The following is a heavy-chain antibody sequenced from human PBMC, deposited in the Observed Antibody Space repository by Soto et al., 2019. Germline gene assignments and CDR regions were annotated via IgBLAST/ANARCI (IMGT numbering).Heavy chain of an antibody. CDR1: GFTFSSYA. J-gene: IGHJ6*02. D-gene: IGHD2-8*01. CDR3: ARDSCTNGVCYTYYYGMDV. CDR2: ISYDGSNK. Sequence: LRLSCAASGFTFSSYAMHWVRQAPGKGLEWVAVISYDGSNKYYADSVKGRFTISRDNSKNTLYLQMNSLRAEDTAVYYCARDSCTNGVCYTYYYGMDVWGQGTTVTVSS. V-gene: IGHV3-30-3*01.